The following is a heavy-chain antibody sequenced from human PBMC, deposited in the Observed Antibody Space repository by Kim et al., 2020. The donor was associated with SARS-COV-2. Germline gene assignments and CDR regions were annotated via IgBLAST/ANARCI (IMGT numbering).Heavy chain of an antibody. CDR3: ARRAIVVVPTAITGDWFDP. CDR2: IYPGDSDT. V-gene: IGHV5-51*01. CDR1: GYRFTSYW. D-gene: IGHD2-2*02. Sequence: GESLKISCKGSGYRFTSYWIGWVRQMPGKGLEWMGIIYPGDSDTRYSPSFQGQVTISADKSISTAYLQWSSLKASDTAMYYCARRAIVVVPTAITGDWFDPWGQGTLVTVSS. J-gene: IGHJ5*02.